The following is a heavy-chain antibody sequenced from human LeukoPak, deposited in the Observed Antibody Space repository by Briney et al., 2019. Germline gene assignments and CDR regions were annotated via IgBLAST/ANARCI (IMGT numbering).Heavy chain of an antibody. Sequence: ASVKVSCKASGYTFTSYAMNWVRQAPGQGLEWMGWINTNTGNPTYAQGFTGRFVFSLDTSVSTAYLQISSLKAEDTAVYYCARDGRYCSGGSCYRLYNWLDPWGQGTLVTVSS. D-gene: IGHD2-15*01. CDR1: GYTFTSYA. J-gene: IGHJ5*02. V-gene: IGHV7-4-1*02. CDR2: INTNTGNP. CDR3: ARDGRYCSGGSCYRLYNWLDP.